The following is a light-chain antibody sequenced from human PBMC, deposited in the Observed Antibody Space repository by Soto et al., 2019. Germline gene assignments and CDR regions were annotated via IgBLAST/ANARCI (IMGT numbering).Light chain of an antibody. J-gene: IGLJ2*01. CDR3: SSYTTSSTVA. V-gene: IGLV2-14*01. CDR1: SSDVGGYNY. CDR2: EVS. Sequence: QSALTQSASVSGSPGQSITISCTGTSSDVGGYNYVSWYQQHPDKAPKLMIFEVSNRPSGVSNRFSGSKSGNTASLTISGLLAEDEADYYCSSYTTSSTVAFGGGTQLTVL.